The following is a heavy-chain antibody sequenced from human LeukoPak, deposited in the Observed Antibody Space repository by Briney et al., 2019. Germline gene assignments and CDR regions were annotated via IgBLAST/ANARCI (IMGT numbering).Heavy chain of an antibody. J-gene: IGHJ4*02. CDR2: ISGSSYTI. CDR1: GFTFSSYS. V-gene: IGHV3-48*01. D-gene: IGHD2-21*02. Sequence: PGGSLRLSCAASGFTFSSYSMNWVRQAPGKGLDWVSYISGSSYTIYYADSVKGRFTISRDNARNSLYLQMNSLRAEDTAVYYCARVTGNTGRGYFDYWGQGTLVTVSS. CDR3: ARVTGNTGRGYFDY.